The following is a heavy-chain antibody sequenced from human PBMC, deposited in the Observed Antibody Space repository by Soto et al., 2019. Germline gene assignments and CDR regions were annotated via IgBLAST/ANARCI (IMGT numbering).Heavy chain of an antibody. CDR2: IYHSGST. Sequence: QVQLQESGPGLVKPSGTLSLTCAVSGGSISSSNWWSWVRQPPGKGLEWIGEIYHSGSTNYNPSLKSRVTISVDKSKNQFSPKLSSVTAADTAVYYCATYYYDSSGYYSGDAFDIWGQGTMVTVSS. CDR1: GGSISSSNW. CDR3: ATYYYDSSGYYSGDAFDI. D-gene: IGHD3-22*01. V-gene: IGHV4-4*02. J-gene: IGHJ3*02.